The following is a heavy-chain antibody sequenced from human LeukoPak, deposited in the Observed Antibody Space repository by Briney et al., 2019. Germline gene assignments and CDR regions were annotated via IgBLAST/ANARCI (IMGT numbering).Heavy chain of an antibody. CDR1: GFTASSKY. CDR3: ARRRGGYGEGEFDY. CDR2: IRGDATT. J-gene: IGHJ4*02. Sequence: PGGSLRLSCTASGFTASSKYMSWVRQAPGKGLEWVSFIRGDATTAYADSVQGRSTISRDDSKNTLYLQMDSLRAEDTAVYYCARRRGGYGEGEFDYWGQGTLVTVSS. V-gene: IGHV3-66*04. D-gene: IGHD4-17*01.